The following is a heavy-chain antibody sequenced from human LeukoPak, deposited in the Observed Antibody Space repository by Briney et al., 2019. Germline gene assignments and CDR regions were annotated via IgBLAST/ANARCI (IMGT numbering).Heavy chain of an antibody. CDR3: ARDSVYCSSTSCYGYYYGMDV. V-gene: IGHV3-21*01. D-gene: IGHD2-2*01. J-gene: IGHJ6*02. CDR1: GFTFSSYS. CDR2: ISSSSSYI. Sequence: GGSLRLSCAASGFTFSSYSMNWVRQAPGKGLEWVSSISSSSSYIYYADSVKGRFTISRDNAKNSLYLQMNSLRAEDTAVYYCARDSVYCSSTSCYGYYYGMDVWGQGTTVTVSS.